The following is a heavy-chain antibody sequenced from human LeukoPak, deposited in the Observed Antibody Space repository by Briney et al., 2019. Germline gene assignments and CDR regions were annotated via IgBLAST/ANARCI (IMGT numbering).Heavy chain of an antibody. CDR3: ARVEVSYDFWSGYQFDY. D-gene: IGHD3-3*01. CDR2: ISYDGSNK. CDR1: GFTFSSYA. Sequence: GGSPRLSCAASGFTFSSYAMHWVRQAPGKGLEWVAGISYDGSNKYYADSVKGRFTISRDNSKNTLSLQMNSLRAGDTAVYYCARVEVSYDFWSGYQFDYWGQGTLVTVSS. J-gene: IGHJ4*02. V-gene: IGHV3-30-3*01.